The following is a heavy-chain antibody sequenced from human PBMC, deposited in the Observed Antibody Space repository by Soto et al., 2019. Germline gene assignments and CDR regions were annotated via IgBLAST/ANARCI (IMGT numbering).Heavy chain of an antibody. Sequence: GGSLRLSCEGFGFNFEDYAMHWIRQAPGKGLEWVSGINWNGGITGYADSVKGRFTVSRDNANNSLHLEMSSLKTEDTALYYCARGRADLKVVSKWFDPWGQGTLVTVSS. CDR1: GFNFEDYA. CDR3: ARGRADLKVVSKWFDP. J-gene: IGHJ5*02. D-gene: IGHD2-15*01. V-gene: IGHV3-9*01. CDR2: INWNGGIT.